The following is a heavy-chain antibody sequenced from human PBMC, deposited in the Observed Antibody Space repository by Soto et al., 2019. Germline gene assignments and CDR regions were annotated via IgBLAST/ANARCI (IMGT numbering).Heavy chain of an antibody. Sequence: ASVKVSCKAAGYTFSAYTMNWVRQAPGQSLEWMGWINAGSGNTKYSQNFQGRVSITRDTSASTVYMELTGLKSEDTAVYYCARDTETLGPRANDALDIWGQGTMVTVSS. D-gene: IGHD3-3*02. V-gene: IGHV1-3*01. J-gene: IGHJ3*02. CDR3: ARDTETLGPRANDALDI. CDR1: GYTFSAYT. CDR2: INAGSGNT.